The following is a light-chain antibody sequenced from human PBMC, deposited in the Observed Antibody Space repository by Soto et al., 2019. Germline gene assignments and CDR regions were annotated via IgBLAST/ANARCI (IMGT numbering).Light chain of an antibody. J-gene: IGKJ3*01. V-gene: IGKV1-5*03. CDR1: QSINSW. Sequence: DIQMTQSPSTLSAFVGDRVTITCRASQSINSWLAWYQQKPGKAPKLLIYRASSLESGVPSRFSGSGSGTEFTLTISILQPDDFSTYYCQHYNTYSGTFGPGTKVDIK. CDR3: QHYNTYSGT. CDR2: RAS.